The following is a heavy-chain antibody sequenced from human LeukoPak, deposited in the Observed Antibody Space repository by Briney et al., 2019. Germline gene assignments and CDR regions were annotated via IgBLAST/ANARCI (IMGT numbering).Heavy chain of an antibody. J-gene: IGHJ5*02. CDR1: GGSISSYY. CDR3: ARLFGYSSSWYENWFDP. D-gene: IGHD6-13*01. V-gene: IGHV4-59*08. Sequence: SETLSLTCTVSGGSISSYYWSWIRQPPGKGLEWIGYIYYSGSTNYNPSLKSRVTISVDTSKNQFSLKLSSVPAADTAVYYCARLFGYSSSWYENWFDPWGQGTLVTVSS. CDR2: IYYSGST.